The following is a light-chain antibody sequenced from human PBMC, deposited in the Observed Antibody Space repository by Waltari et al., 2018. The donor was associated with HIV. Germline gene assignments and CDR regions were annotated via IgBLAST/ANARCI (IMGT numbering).Light chain of an antibody. Sequence: SYELTQPLSVAVPLGQTVRLTCGGNNIGSKNVHWYQQKAGQAPVLVIYRDDRRPSGIPERFSGANSGNTATLTISRAQDVDEADYYCQVWDSSTDVFGTGTKVTVL. CDR3: QVWDSSTDV. J-gene: IGLJ1*01. CDR1: NIGSKN. V-gene: IGLV3-9*01. CDR2: RDD.